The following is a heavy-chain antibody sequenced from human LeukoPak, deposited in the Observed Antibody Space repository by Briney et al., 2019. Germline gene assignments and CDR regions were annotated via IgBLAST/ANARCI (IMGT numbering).Heavy chain of an antibody. J-gene: IGHJ4*02. D-gene: IGHD6-13*01. CDR3: ARERYSSSWYDY. Sequence: ASVEVSCKASGYTFTGYYMHWVRQAPGQGLEWMGWINTNSGGTNYAQKFQGRVTTTRDTSISTAYMGLSRLRSDDTAVYYCARERYSSSWYDYWGQGTLVTVSS. CDR2: INTNSGGT. V-gene: IGHV1-2*02. CDR1: GYTFTGYY.